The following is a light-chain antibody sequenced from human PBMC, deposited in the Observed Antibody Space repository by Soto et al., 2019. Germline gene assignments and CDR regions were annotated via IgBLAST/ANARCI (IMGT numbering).Light chain of an antibody. V-gene: IGKV3-11*01. CDR2: DAS. Sequence: EIVLTQSPATLSLSPGEIATLSCRASQSVSSYLAWYQQKPGQAPRLLIYDASNRATGIPARFSGSGSGTDFTLTISSLEPGDFAVYYCQQRSNWPTLTFGGGTKVDIK. J-gene: IGKJ4*01. CDR3: QQRSNWPTLT. CDR1: QSVSSY.